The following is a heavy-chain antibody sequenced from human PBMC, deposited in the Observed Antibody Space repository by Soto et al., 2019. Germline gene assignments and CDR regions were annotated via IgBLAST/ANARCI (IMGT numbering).Heavy chain of an antibody. CDR3: AALWFGELLPFDY. Sequence: GGSLRLSCAASGFTFSSYAMHWVRQAPGKGLEWVAVTSYDGSNKYYADSVKGRFTISRDNSKNTLYLQMNSLRAEDTAVYYCAALWFGELLPFDYWGQGTLVTVSS. CDR1: GFTFSSYA. V-gene: IGHV3-30-3*01. D-gene: IGHD3-10*01. CDR2: TSYDGSNK. J-gene: IGHJ4*02.